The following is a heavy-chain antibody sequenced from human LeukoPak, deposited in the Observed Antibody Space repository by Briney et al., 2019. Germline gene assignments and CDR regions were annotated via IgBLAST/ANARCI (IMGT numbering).Heavy chain of an antibody. J-gene: IGHJ4*02. D-gene: IGHD3-10*01. Sequence: SETLSLTCAVYGGSFSGYYWSWIRQPPGKGLEWIGEINHSGSTNYNPSLKSRVTISVDTSKNQFSLKLSSVTAADTAVYYCARGLPRGAKFDYWGQGTLVTVSS. V-gene: IGHV4-34*01. CDR1: GGSFSGYY. CDR3: ARGLPRGAKFDY. CDR2: INHSGST.